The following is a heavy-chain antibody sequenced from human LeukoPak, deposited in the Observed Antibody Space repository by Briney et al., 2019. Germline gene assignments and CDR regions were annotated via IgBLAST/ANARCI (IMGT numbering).Heavy chain of an antibody. CDR3: ARGEGTAMVFDY. J-gene: IGHJ4*02. V-gene: IGHV4-59*12. Sequence: SETLSLTCTVSGGSISSYYWSWIRQPPGKGLEWIGYIYYSGSTNYNPSLKSRVTISVDRSKNQFSLKLSSVTAADTAVYYCARGEGTAMVFDYWGQGTLVTVSS. CDR1: GGSISSYY. D-gene: IGHD5-18*01. CDR2: IYYSGST.